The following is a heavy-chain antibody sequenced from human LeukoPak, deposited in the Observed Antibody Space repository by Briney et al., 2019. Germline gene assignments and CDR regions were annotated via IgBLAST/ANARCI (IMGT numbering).Heavy chain of an antibody. CDR1: GYIFTGYY. CDR2: INPNSGGT. V-gene: IGHV1-2*02. Sequence: ASVQVSCKASGYIFTGYYMHWVRPAPGQGLEGMGWINPNSGGTKYEQKFQGRVTMTRDTSISTACMELSRLRSDDTAVYYCARGPPSRQNWFDPWGQGTLVTVSS. CDR3: ARGPPSRQNWFDP. J-gene: IGHJ5*02.